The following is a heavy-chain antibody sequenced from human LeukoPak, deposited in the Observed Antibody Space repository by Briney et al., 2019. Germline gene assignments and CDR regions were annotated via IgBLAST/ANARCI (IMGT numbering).Heavy chain of an antibody. CDR1: GFIFRNYA. J-gene: IGHJ4*02. V-gene: IGHV3-23*01. D-gene: IGHD5-18*01. CDR2: ISGSGGST. CDR3: AKGGGGYSYGYFDY. Sequence: GGSLRLSCAASGFIFRNYAMRWVRQAPGKGLEWVSAISGSGGSTYYADSVKGRFTISRDNSKNTLYLQMNSLRAEDTAVYYCAKGGGGYSYGYFDYWGQGTLVTVSS.